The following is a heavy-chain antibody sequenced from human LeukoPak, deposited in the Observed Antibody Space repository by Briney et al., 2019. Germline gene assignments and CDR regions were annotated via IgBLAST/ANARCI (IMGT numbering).Heavy chain of an antibody. CDR1: GGSISSNSYY. CDR2: IYYSGST. J-gene: IGHJ4*02. CDR3: ARGDIPDY. Sequence: PSETLSLTCTVSGGSISSNSYYWGWIRQPPGKGLEWIGSIYYSGSTYYNPSLKSRVTISVDTSKNQFSLKLSSVTAADTAVYYCARGDIPDYWGQGTLVTVSS. V-gene: IGHV4-39*07. D-gene: IGHD3-9*01.